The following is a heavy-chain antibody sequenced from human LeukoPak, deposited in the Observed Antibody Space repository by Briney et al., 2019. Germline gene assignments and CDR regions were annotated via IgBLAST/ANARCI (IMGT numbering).Heavy chain of an antibody. CDR3: ARGGYGTGPDY. D-gene: IGHD3-10*01. V-gene: IGHV3-74*01. CDR2: IDNDGSGT. Sequence: SLTLACAVSAFTFNNYCIHCVRHPAGKGLVWDSQIDNDGSGTTYADSVKGRFTISRDNAKNTLYLQMNSLRAEDTAVYYCARGGYGTGPDYWGQGTRVTVSS. CDR1: AFTFNNYC. J-gene: IGHJ4*02.